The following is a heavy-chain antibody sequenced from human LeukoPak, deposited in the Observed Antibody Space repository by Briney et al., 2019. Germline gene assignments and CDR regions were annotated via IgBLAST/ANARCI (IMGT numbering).Heavy chain of an antibody. CDR3: ARVHSITMVRGAWFDP. J-gene: IGHJ5*02. CDR1: GGSISSGGYY. D-gene: IGHD3-10*01. V-gene: IGHV4-30-2*01. Sequence: SETLSLTCTVSGGSISSGGYYWSWIRQPPGKGLEWIGYIYHSGSTYYNPSLKSRVTISVDRSKNQFSLKLSSVTAADTAVYYCARVHSITMVRGAWFDPWGQGTLVTVSS. CDR2: IYHSGST.